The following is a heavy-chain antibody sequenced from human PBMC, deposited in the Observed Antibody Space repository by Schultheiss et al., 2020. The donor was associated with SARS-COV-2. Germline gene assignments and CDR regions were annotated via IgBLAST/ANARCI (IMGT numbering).Heavy chain of an antibody. CDR2: ISSSSSYI. CDR1: GFTFSSYS. Sequence: GGSLRLSCAASGFTFSSYSMNWVRQAPGKGLEWVSSISSSSSYIYYADSVKGRFTISRDNAKNSLYLQMNSLRAEDTAVYYCARDPQSFYYDSSEFAFDIWGQGTMVTVSS. V-gene: IGHV3-21*01. D-gene: IGHD3-22*01. J-gene: IGHJ3*02. CDR3: ARDPQSFYYDSSEFAFDI.